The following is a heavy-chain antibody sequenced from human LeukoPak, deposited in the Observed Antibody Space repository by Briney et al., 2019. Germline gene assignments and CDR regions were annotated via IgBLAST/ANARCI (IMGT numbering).Heavy chain of an antibody. J-gene: IGHJ4*02. V-gene: IGHV4-59*08. CDR3: ARKGELAFDY. CDR1: GGSITNYY. Sequence: SETLSLTCSVSGGSITNYYWSWIRQSPGKGLEWIGFIYNTGRTNYNPSLQSRVTMSIDTSKNQFSLKLSSLTAADTAVYYCARKGELAFDYWGQGTLVTVP. D-gene: IGHD1-26*01. CDR2: IYNTGRT.